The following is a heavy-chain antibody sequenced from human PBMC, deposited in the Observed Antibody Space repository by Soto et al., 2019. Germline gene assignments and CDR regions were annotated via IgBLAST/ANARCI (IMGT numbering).Heavy chain of an antibody. V-gene: IGHV3-33*01. D-gene: IGHD2-8*01. J-gene: IGHJ6*02. CDR1: GFTFSSYG. CDR2: IWYDGSNK. CDR3: ARGDGAYIYYYYGMDV. Sequence: QVQLVESGGGVVQPGRSLRLSCAASGFTFSSYGMHWVRQAPGKGLEWVAVIWYDGSNKYYADSVKGRFTISRDNSKNTLYLQMNSLRAEDTAVYYCARGDGAYIYYYYGMDVWGQGTTVTVSS.